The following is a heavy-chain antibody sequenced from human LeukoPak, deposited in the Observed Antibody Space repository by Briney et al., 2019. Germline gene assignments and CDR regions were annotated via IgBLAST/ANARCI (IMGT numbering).Heavy chain of an antibody. CDR3: AKGKTITFGGVIVS. J-gene: IGHJ5*02. CDR1: GFTFSYYW. D-gene: IGHD3-16*02. V-gene: IGHV3-74*03. CDR2: INDDGRTT. Sequence: GGSLGLSCAASGFTFSYYWMHWVRQAPGEGLVWVSRINDDGRTTTYADSVKGRITISRDNAKNTLYLQMSSLRAEDTALYYCAKGKTITFGGVIVSWGQGTLVTVSS.